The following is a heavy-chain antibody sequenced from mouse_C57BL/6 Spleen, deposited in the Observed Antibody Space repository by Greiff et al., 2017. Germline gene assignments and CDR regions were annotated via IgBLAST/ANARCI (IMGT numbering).Heavy chain of an antibody. CDR3: ARGGFTTVVATDY. J-gene: IGHJ2*01. Sequence: QVQLQQPGAELVRPGSSVKLSCKASGYTFTSYWMDWVKQRPGQGLEWIGNIYPSDSDTYYNQKFKDKATLTVANSTSTAYMQLSSRTSEDSTVYYCARGGFTTVVATDYWGKGTTLTVSS. V-gene: IGHV1-61*01. D-gene: IGHD1-1*01. CDR1: GYTFTSYW. CDR2: IYPSDSDT.